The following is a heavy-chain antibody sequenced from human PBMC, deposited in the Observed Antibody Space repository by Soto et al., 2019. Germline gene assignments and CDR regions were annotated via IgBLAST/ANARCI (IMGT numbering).Heavy chain of an antibody. J-gene: IGHJ6*02. Sequence: VESVKISCKGSGYSFTSYWISWVRQMPGKGLEWMGRIDPSDSYTNYSPSFQGHVTISADKSISTAYLRWSSLKASDTAMYYCARDDSSGYYHSSMDVWRQGTTVTVSS. CDR2: IDPSDSYT. V-gene: IGHV5-10-1*01. CDR1: GYSFTSYW. CDR3: ARDDSSGYYHSSMDV. D-gene: IGHD3-22*01.